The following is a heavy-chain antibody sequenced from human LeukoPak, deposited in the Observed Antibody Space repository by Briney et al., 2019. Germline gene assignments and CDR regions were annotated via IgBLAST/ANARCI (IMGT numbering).Heavy chain of an antibody. CDR3: ARDLSVAGLDY. CDR2: IYYSGST. V-gene: IGHV4-59*12. J-gene: IGHJ4*02. CDR1: GGSIGSYY. D-gene: IGHD6-19*01. Sequence: PSETLSLTCTVSGGSIGSYYWSWIRQPPGKGLEWIGYIYYSGSTNYNPSLKSRVTISVDTSKNQFSLKLSSVTAADTAVYYCARDLSVAGLDYWGQGTLVTVSS.